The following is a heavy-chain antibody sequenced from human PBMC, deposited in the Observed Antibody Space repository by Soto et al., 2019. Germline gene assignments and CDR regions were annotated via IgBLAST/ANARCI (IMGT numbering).Heavy chain of an antibody. J-gene: IGHJ6*01. CDR2: INHSGST. Sequence: SGTLSLTWAVYGGSFSGYYWSWIRQPPGKELEWIGEINHSGSTNYNPSLKSRVTISVDTSKNQFSLKLSAVTAADRAVYYWGRGLVSGRGGSYHSRDSYNGMDVW. V-gene: IGHV4-34*01. CDR1: GGSFSGYY. CDR3: GRGLVSGRGGSYHSRDSYNGMDV. D-gene: IGHD3-10*01.